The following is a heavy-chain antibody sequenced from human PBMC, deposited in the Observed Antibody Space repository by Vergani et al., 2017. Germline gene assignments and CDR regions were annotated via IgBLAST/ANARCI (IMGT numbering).Heavy chain of an antibody. CDR2: IWYDGSNK. J-gene: IGHJ4*02. V-gene: IGHV3-33*06. CDR3: AKTGGGTRVLDY. D-gene: IGHD3-16*01. CDR1: GFTFSSYG. Sequence: QVQLVESGGGVVQPGRSLRLSCAASGFTFSSYGMHWVRQAPGKGLEWVAVIWYDGSNKYYADSVKGRFTISRDNSKNTLYLQMNSLRAEDTAVYYCAKTGGGTRVLDYWGQGTLVTVSS.